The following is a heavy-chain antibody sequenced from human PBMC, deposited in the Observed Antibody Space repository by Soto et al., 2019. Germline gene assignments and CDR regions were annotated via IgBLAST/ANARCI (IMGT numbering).Heavy chain of an antibody. CDR1: GGSISSHY. CDR2: IYYRGNT. CDR3: ARDGREAAGIGG. J-gene: IGHJ6*02. D-gene: IGHD1-26*01. V-gene: IGHV4-59*11. Sequence: SETLSLTCTVSGGSISSHYWSWVRQAPGKGLEWIGCIYYRGNTFYNPSLKSRGTISVDTSNNQFSLKLDSVTPADTAVYYCARDGREAAGIGGWDQGTAVTVSS.